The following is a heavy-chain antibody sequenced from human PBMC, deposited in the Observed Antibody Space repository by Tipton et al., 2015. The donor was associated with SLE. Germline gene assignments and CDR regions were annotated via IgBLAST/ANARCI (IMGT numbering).Heavy chain of an antibody. CDR2: IWYDGSNK. D-gene: IGHD1-14*01. J-gene: IGHJ6*03. CDR3: ARRALTWAYYYYMDV. V-gene: IGHV3-33*08. Sequence: SLRLSCIASGFTFSSYGMHWVRQAPGKGLEWVAGIWYDGSNKYYADSVKGRFTISRDNSKNTLYLQMNSLRAEDTAVYYCARRALTWAYYYYMDVWGKGTTVTVSS. CDR1: GFTFSSYG.